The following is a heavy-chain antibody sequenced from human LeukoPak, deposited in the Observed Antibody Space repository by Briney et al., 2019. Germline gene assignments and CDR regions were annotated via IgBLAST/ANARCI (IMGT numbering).Heavy chain of an antibody. CDR2: IRYDGSNK. CDR3: AKDLRGRLMVPKYYFDY. D-gene: IGHD2-8*01. CDR1: GFTFSSYG. Sequence: GGSLRLSCAASGFTFSSYGMHWVRQAPGKGLEWVAFIRYDGSNKYYADSVKGRFTISRDNFKNTLYLQMNSLRAEDTAVYYCAKDLRGRLMVPKYYFDYWGQGTLVTVSS. V-gene: IGHV3-30*02. J-gene: IGHJ4*02.